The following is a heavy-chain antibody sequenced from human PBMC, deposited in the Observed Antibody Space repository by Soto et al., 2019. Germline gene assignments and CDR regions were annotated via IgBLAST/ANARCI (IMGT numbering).Heavy chain of an antibody. Sequence: QVQLVESGGGVVQPGRSLRLSCAASGFTFSSYAMHWVRQAPGKGLEWVAVISYDGSNKYYADSVKGRFTISRDNSKNTLYLQMNSLRAEDTAVYYCARAQSMTTVTSFDYWGQGTLATVSS. CDR1: GFTFSSYA. J-gene: IGHJ4*02. CDR3: ARAQSMTTVTSFDY. V-gene: IGHV3-30-3*01. D-gene: IGHD4-17*01. CDR2: ISYDGSNK.